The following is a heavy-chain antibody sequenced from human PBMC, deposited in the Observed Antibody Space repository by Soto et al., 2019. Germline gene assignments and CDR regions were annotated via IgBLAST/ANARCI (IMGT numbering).Heavy chain of an antibody. CDR2: IYYSGST. D-gene: IGHD6-13*01. CDR1: GGSISSSSYY. CDR3: GGYSSSWYWFDP. V-gene: IGHV4-39*01. J-gene: IGHJ5*02. Sequence: SETLSLTCTVSGGSISSSSYYWGWIRQPPGKGLEWIGSIYYSGSTYYNPSLKSRVTISVDTSKNQFSLKLGSVTAADTAVYYCGGYSSSWYWFDPWGQGTLVTVSS.